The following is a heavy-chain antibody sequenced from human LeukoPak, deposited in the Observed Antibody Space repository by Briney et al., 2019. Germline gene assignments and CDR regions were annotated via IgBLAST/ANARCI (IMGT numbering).Heavy chain of an antibody. V-gene: IGHV5-51*01. CDR3: ARIRDGYNSLFDC. D-gene: IGHD5-24*01. CDR1: GYSFTSSW. Sequence: GESLKISCKGSGYSFTSSWIGWVRQLPGKGLGWMGIIYPGDSDTTYSPSFQGLVTMSADKSIRTAYLQWSSLKASDTAMYYCARIRDGYNSLFDCWGQGTLVTVSS. CDR2: IYPGDSDT. J-gene: IGHJ4*02.